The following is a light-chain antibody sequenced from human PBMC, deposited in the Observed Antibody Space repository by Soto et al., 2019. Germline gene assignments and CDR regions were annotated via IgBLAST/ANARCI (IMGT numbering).Light chain of an antibody. J-gene: IGKJ4*01. CDR1: QSISSY. CDR3: QQLSTYPLT. Sequence: DIQMTQSPSTLSGSVGDRVTITCLASQSISSYLNWYQQKPGKAPKLLIYAASSLQSGVPSRFSGSGSGTDFTLTISSLQPEDFATYYCQQLSTYPLTFGGGTKVDIK. CDR2: AAS. V-gene: IGKV1-39*01.